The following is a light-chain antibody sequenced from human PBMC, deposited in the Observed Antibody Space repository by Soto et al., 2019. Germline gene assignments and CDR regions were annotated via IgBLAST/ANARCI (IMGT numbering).Light chain of an antibody. J-gene: IGKJ5*01. Sequence: EIVMTQAPATLSVSPGERATLSCRASQSVSSNLAWYQQKPGQAPRLLMYGASTRATGIQASFSGSGSGTEFTLTITSLQPEDFAVYYCQQYNYLITCGQGTRLEIK. CDR1: QSVSSN. CDR3: QQYNYLIT. CDR2: GAS. V-gene: IGKV3D-15*01.